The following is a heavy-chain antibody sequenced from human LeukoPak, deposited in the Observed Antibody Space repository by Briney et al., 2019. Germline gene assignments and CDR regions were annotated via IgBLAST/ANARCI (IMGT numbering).Heavy chain of an antibody. CDR1: GFTFSDYY. Sequence: GGSLRLSCAASGFTFSDYYMNWIRQAPGRGLEWVSYISSGSSYTNYADSVKGRFTVSRDKAKHSLYLQMNRLRAEDTAVYYCARGGSYSDSHFFDYWGQGTLVTVSS. CDR2: ISSGSSYT. V-gene: IGHV3-11*06. J-gene: IGHJ4*02. D-gene: IGHD1-26*01. CDR3: ARGGSYSDSHFFDY.